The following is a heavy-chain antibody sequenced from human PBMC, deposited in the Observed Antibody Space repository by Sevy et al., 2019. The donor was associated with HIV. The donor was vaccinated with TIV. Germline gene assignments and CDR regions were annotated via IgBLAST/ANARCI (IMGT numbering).Heavy chain of an antibody. J-gene: IGHJ4*02. Sequence: GGSLRLSCAASGFTFSSYAMTWVRQAPGKGLEWVSGISGSGYSTYYADSVKGRLAISRDNSKNTLYLQMNSQRAEDTAVYYYAKEGGRYNNDSSGLFDYWGQGSLVTVSS. V-gene: IGHV3-23*01. CDR1: GFTFSSYA. CDR3: AKEGGRYNNDSSGLFDY. D-gene: IGHD3-22*01. CDR2: ISGSGYST.